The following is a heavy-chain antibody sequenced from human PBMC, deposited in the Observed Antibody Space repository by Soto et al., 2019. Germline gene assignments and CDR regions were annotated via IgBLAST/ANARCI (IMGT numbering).Heavy chain of an antibody. CDR3: TTDTLPRPVEQ. CDR1: VCSFSSAL. Sequence: KPVVSLRLSCSSSVCSFSSALMSLFLQTPENGLEWVFRIKSKIDGGTTDYASPVKGRFTISRDDSENTLYLQMNSLKTEDTAVYYCTTDTLPRPVEQWGKGNMVNVSS. V-gene: IGHV3-15*01. J-gene: IGHJ6*03. D-gene: IGHD2-2*01. CDR2: IKSKIDGGTT.